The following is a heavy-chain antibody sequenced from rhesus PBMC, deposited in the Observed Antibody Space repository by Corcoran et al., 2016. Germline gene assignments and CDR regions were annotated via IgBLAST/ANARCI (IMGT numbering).Heavy chain of an antibody. J-gene: IGHJ4*01. D-gene: IGHD6-25*01. V-gene: IGHV4-173*01. CDR3: ARNPIGCYSGSCIFDS. Sequence: QLQLQESGPGLVKPSETLSLTCAVSGGSISSNHWSWIRQSPGKGLEWIGRLSGSGGSTDYNPSLKSRVPISTDPSNNQFSLKLTSVTAADTAVYYCARNPIGCYSGSCIFDSWGQGVLVTVSS. CDR2: LSGSGGST. CDR1: GGSISSNH.